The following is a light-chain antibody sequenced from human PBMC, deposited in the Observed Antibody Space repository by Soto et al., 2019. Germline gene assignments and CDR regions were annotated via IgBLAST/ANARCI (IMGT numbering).Light chain of an antibody. CDR1: SSDIGDYKY. CDR3: SSYTSTNFVI. J-gene: IGLJ2*01. CDR2: DVS. Sequence: QSALTQPASVSGSPGQSITISCTGSSSDIGDYKYVSWYKHHPGKAPKLMIYDVSNRPSGVSNRFSGSKSGNTASLTISRLQAEDEADYYCSSYTSTNFVIFGGGTKLTVL. V-gene: IGLV2-14*03.